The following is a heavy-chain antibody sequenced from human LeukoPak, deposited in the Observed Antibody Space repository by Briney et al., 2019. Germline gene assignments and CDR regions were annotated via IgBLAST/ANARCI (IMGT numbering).Heavy chain of an antibody. CDR3: ARRHHYDSSGYVDYFDY. J-gene: IGHJ4*02. V-gene: IGHV4-59*08. Sequence: SSETLSLTCTVSGGSISSYYWSWIRQPLGKGLEWIGYIYYSGSTNYNPSLKSRVTISVDTSKNQFSLKLSSVTAADTAVYYCARRHHYDSSGYVDYFDYWGQGTLVTVSS. CDR1: GGSISSYY. CDR2: IYYSGST. D-gene: IGHD3-22*01.